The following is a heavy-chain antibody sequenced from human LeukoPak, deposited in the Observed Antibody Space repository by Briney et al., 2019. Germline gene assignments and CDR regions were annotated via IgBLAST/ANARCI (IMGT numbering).Heavy chain of an antibody. CDR3: ARYTSGYDFDY. V-gene: IGHV3-33*08. D-gene: IGHD5-12*01. CDR1: GFTFSSYW. CDR2: IWYDGSQK. J-gene: IGHJ4*02. Sequence: GGSLRLSCAASGFTFSSYWMHWVRQAPGKGLEWVAVIWYDGSQKYYADSVKGRFTISRDNSKNTLFLQMNSLRAEDTAVYHCARYTSGYDFDYWGQGTLVTVSS.